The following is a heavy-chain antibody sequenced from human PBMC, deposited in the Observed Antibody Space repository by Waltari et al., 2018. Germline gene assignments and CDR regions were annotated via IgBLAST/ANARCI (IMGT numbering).Heavy chain of an antibody. Sequence: QLQLQESGPGLVKPSETLSLTCTVSGGSISSSSYYWGWIRQPPGKGLEWIGSIYYSGSTYYNPSLKSRVTISVDTSKNQFSLKLSSVTAADTAVYYCARRGYSSSWYRDYWGQGTLVTVSS. D-gene: IGHD6-13*01. J-gene: IGHJ4*02. V-gene: IGHV4-39*01. CDR2: IYYSGST. CDR3: ARRGYSSSWYRDY. CDR1: GGSISSSSYY.